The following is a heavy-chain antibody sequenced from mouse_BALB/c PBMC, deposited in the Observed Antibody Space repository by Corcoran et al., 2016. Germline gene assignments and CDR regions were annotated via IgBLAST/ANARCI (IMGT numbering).Heavy chain of an antibody. D-gene: IGHD1-2*01. CDR1: GYTFTSYV. CDR2: INPYNDGT. CDR3: ARDYGYSY. J-gene: IGHJ2*01. Sequence: EVQLQQSGPELVKPGASVKMSCKASGYTFTSYVMHWVKQKPGQGLEWIGYINPYNDGTKYNAKFKGKATLTSDKSSSTAYMELSSLTSEDSAVYYCARDYGYSYWGQGTTLTVSS. V-gene: IGHV1S136*01.